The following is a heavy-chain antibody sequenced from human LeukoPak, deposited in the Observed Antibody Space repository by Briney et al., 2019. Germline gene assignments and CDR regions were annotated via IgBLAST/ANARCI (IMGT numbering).Heavy chain of an antibody. J-gene: IGHJ4*02. CDR1: GFPFTVYP. D-gene: IGHD5/OR15-5a*01. Sequence: GGSLRLSCAAPGFPFTVYPTHWVRQAPGKGLEWVSVSSSDETYKFYADSVRGRFTISRDNSKNRLYLQMSDLRAEDTAVYFCARSVSGVWLFDYWGRGTLVTVSS. CDR3: ARSVSGVWLFDY. CDR2: SSSDETYK. V-gene: IGHV3-30-3*01.